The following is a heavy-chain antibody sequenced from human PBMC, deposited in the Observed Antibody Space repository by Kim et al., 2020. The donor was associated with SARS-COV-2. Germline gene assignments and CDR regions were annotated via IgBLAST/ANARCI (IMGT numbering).Heavy chain of an antibody. CDR3: ARRATHYYYGFDV. V-gene: IGHV4-59*01. CDR2: VYSSGNT. Sequence: SETLSLTCTISGGSISSYYWTWFRQPPGKGLEWIGYVYSSGNTKYNPSLMGRVTILVDTSKDQFSLKLSSVTAADTAVYFCARRATHYYYGFDVWGPGTTVPVSS. CDR1: GGSISSYY. J-gene: IGHJ6*02.